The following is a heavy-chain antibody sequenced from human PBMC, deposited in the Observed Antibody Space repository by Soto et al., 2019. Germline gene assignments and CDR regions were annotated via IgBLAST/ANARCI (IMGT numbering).Heavy chain of an antibody. D-gene: IGHD2-2*01. CDR3: AKDWMEYQLPMPNYFDY. Sequence: GGSLRLSCAASGFTFSSYAMSWVRQAPGKGLEWVSAISGSGGSTYYADSVKGRFTISRDNSKNTLYLQMNSLRAEDTAVYYCAKDWMEYQLPMPNYFDYWGQGTLVTVSS. V-gene: IGHV3-23*01. CDR1: GFTFSSYA. J-gene: IGHJ4*02. CDR2: ISGSGGST.